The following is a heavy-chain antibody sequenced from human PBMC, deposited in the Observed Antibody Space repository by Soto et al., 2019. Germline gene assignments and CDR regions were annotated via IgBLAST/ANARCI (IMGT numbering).Heavy chain of an antibody. CDR3: ASRGSSSAHWYFDY. D-gene: IGHD6-6*01. V-gene: IGHV4-39*01. J-gene: IGHJ4*02. CDR1: GASIRSSSNY. Sequence: QLQLQQSGPGLVKPSETLSLTCTVSGASIRSSSNYWGWIRQPPGKGLEWTGSISYSGTTYYNPSLNSRVTISLDTSESQVSLKLSSVTAADTAVYYCASRGSSSAHWYFDYWGQGTLVTVSS. CDR2: ISYSGTT.